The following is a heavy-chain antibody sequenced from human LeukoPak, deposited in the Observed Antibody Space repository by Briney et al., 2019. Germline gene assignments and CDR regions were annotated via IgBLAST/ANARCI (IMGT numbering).Heavy chain of an antibody. CDR3: AKDTAKMRWVGTDPSVDY. D-gene: IGHD1-1*01. Sequence: PGGSLRLSCAASGFTFSDYGMHCGRQAPGKGLEWVSVIRYDGINTYYPASVKGRFTISRDNSKNTLYLHMNSMGVEETAIYYCAKDTAKMRWVGTDPSVDYWGQGTLVTVSP. J-gene: IGHJ4*02. V-gene: IGHV3-30*02. CDR1: GFTFSDYG. CDR2: IRYDGINT.